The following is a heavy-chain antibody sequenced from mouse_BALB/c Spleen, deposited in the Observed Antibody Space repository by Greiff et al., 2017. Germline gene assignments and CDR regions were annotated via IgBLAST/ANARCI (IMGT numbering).Heavy chain of an antibody. J-gene: IGHJ3*01. CDR2: ISDGGSYT. CDR3: ARDRGGGYGGFAY. CDR1: GFTFGDYY. D-gene: IGHD2-14*01. Sequence: DVKLVESGGGLVRPGGSLKLPWPPSGFTFGDYYRYWVRQTPEKRLEWVATISDGGSYTYYPDSVKGRFTISRDNAKNNLYLQMSSLKSEDTAMYYCARDRGGGYGGFAYWGQGTLVTVSA. V-gene: IGHV5-4*02.